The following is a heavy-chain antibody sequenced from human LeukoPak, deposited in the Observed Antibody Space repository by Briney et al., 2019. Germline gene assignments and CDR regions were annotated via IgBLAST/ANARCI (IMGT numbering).Heavy chain of an antibody. D-gene: IGHD3-22*01. J-gene: IGHJ3*02. Sequence: GASVKVSCKASGYTFTGYYMHWVRQAPGQGLEWMGWINPNSGGTNYAQKFQGWVTMTRDTSISTAYMELSRLRSDDTAVYYCARGYDSSGYYLQSVDAFDIWGQGTMVTVSS. V-gene: IGHV1-2*04. CDR2: INPNSGGT. CDR1: GYTFTGYY. CDR3: ARGYDSSGYYLQSVDAFDI.